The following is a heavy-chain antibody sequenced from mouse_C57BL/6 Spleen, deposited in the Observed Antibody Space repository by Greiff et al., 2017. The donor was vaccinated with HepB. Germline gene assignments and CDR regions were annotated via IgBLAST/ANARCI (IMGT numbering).Heavy chain of an antibody. CDR1: GYAFTNYL. V-gene: IGHV1-54*01. J-gene: IGHJ2*01. CDR2: INPGSGGT. CDR3: ARQGGSGYVNY. Sequence: VQLQQSGAELVRPGTSVKVSCKASGYAFTNYLIEWVKQRPGQGLEWIGVINPGSGGTNYNEKFKGKATLTADKSSSTAYMQLSSLTSEDSAVYFCARQGGSGYVNYWGQGTTLTVSS. D-gene: IGHD3-2*02.